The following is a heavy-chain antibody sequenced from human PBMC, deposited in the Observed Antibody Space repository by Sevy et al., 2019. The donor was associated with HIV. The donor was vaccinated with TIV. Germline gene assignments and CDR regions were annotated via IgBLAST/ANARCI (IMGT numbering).Heavy chain of an antibody. D-gene: IGHD3-3*02. CDR1: GGPISSDSFL. V-gene: IGHV4-39*01. Sequence: SETLSLTCTVSGGPISSDSFLWGWIRQPPGEGLSWIGSISYGGNTYYDPSLKSRITVDLDTSKKQFSLELTSVTGADTATYYCARHLHFYGIDVWGPGTTVTVSS. CDR2: ISYGGNT. CDR3: ARHLHFYGIDV. J-gene: IGHJ6*02.